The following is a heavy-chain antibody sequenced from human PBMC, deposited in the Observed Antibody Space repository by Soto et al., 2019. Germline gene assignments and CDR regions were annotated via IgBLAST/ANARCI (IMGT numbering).Heavy chain of an antibody. CDR3: ARSVEGHFDY. D-gene: IGHD6-19*01. Sequence: PGGSLRLSCAASGFWFNIYSMNWIRQAPGKGLEWFAYITSDTNTIKYADSVRGRFTISRDNAKNSVDLQMNSLRDEDTAVYYCARSVEGHFDYWGQGTVVTVPQ. CDR1: GFWFNIYS. J-gene: IGHJ4*02. V-gene: IGHV3-48*02. CDR2: ITSDTNTI.